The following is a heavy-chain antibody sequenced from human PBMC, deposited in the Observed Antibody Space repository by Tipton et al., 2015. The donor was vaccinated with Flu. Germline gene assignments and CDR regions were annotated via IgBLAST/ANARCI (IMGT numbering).Heavy chain of an antibody. CDR1: GGSISSSNW. J-gene: IGHJ4*02. V-gene: IGHV4-4*02. CDR3: AGSGDTTGTRAVDY. Sequence: TLSLTCAVSGGSISSSNWWSWVRQPPGKGLEWIGEIYHSGSTNYNPSLKSRVTISIDKSKNQFSLKLSSVTAADTAVYYCAGSGDTTGTRAVDYWGQGTLVTVSS. CDR2: IYHSGST. D-gene: IGHD1-1*01.